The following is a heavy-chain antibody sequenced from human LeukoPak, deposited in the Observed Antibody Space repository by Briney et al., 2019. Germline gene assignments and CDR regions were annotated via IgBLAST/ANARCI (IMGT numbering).Heavy chain of an antibody. D-gene: IGHD3-10*01. Sequence: GGSMRLSCAASGFTFDDYAMHWVRQAPGKGLEWVSLISGDGGSTYYADSVKGRFTISRDNSKNSLYLQMNSLITEDTALYYCAKDTMVRGNYFDYWGQGTLVTVSS. V-gene: IGHV3-43*02. CDR1: GFTFDDYA. J-gene: IGHJ4*02. CDR3: AKDTMVRGNYFDY. CDR2: ISGDGGST.